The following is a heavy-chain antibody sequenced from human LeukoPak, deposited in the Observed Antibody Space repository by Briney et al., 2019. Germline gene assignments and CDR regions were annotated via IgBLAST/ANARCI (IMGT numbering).Heavy chain of an antibody. CDR3: ARVQTMDDAFDI. CDR2: ISSSGSTI. J-gene: IGHJ3*02. Sequence: GGSLRLSCAASGFAFSDYYMSWIRQAPGKGLEWVSYISSSGSTIYYADSVKGRFTISRDNAKNSLYLQMNSLRAEDTAVYYCARVQTMDDAFDIWGQGTMVTVSS. V-gene: IGHV3-11*01. D-gene: IGHD3-3*01. CDR1: GFAFSDYY.